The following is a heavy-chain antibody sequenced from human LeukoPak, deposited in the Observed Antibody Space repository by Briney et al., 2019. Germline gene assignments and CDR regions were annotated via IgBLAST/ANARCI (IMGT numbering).Heavy chain of an antibody. J-gene: IGHJ3*02. CDR1: GGSISIYY. CDR2: IYYSGST. CDR3: ARVLVVVTAPGEGAFDI. D-gene: IGHD2-21*02. Sequence: SETLSLTCTVSGGSISIYYWSWIRQPPGKGLEWIGYIYYSGSTNYNPSLKSRVTISVDTSKNQFSLKLSSVTAADTAVYYCARVLVVVTAPGEGAFDIWGQGTMVTVSS. V-gene: IGHV4-59*01.